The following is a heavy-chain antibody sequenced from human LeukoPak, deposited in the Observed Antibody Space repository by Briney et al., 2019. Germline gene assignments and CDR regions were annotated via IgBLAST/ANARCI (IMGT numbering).Heavy chain of an antibody. J-gene: IGHJ4*02. V-gene: IGHV4-59*01. CDR3: ARGPSRSYYEFGY. Sequence: SETLSLTCTVSGGSISTYCWSWIRQPPGKRLEWIGYIYYSGSTNYNSSLKSRVTISVDTSKNQFSLKLNSVTAADTAVYYCARGPSRSYYEFGYWGQGTLVTVSS. D-gene: IGHD1-26*01. CDR2: IYYSGST. CDR1: GGSISTYC.